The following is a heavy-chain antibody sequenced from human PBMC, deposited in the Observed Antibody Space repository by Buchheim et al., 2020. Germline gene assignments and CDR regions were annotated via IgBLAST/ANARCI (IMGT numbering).Heavy chain of an antibody. Sequence: QVQLQESGPGLVKPSETLSLTCTVSGGSISSSSYYWGWIRQPPGKGLEWIGTIYYSGNTYNNPSLKSRVTISVDTSQNQFSLRLTSLTAADTAVYYCAQGYYFFDYWGQGIL. V-gene: IGHV4-39*01. CDR1: GGSISSSSYY. J-gene: IGHJ4*02. CDR3: AQGYYFFDY. CDR2: IYYSGNT. D-gene: IGHD3-22*01.